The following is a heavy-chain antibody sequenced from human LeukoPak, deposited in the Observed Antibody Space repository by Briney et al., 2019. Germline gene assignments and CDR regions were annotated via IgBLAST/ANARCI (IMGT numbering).Heavy chain of an antibody. CDR2: ISFDGGNK. J-gene: IGHJ4*02. CDR3: ARGRAGIAAAGFDY. CDR1: GFTSSMSA. Sequence: GGSLRLSCATSGFTSSMSAMHWVRLAPGKGLDWVAVISFDGGNKFYADSVKGRFSISRDNSKNTLYLQMNSLGLDDTAVYFCARGRAGIAAAGFDYWGQGTLVTVSS. D-gene: IGHD6-13*01. V-gene: IGHV3-30-3*01.